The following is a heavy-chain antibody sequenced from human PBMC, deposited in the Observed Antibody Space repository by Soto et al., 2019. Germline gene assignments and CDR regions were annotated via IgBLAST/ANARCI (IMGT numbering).Heavy chain of an antibody. J-gene: IGHJ6*03. D-gene: IGHD3-16*01. V-gene: IGHV3-23*01. CDR2: ISGSGGST. CDR1: GFTFSSYA. Sequence: GGSLRLCCAASGFTFSSYAMSGVRQAPGKGLEWVSAISGSGGSTYYADSVKGRFTISRDNSKNTLYLQMNSLRAEDTAVYYCAKGPRVITFMDVWGKGTTVTVSS. CDR3: AKGPRVITFMDV.